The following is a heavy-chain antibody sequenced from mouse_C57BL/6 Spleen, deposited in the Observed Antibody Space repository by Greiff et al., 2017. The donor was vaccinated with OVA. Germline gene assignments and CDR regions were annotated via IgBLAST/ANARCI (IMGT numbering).Heavy chain of an antibody. J-gene: IGHJ4*01. CDR2: ISYSGST. CDR1: GYSITSGYD. CDR3: ARAPSFITEEYYAMDY. D-gene: IGHD1-1*01. V-gene: IGHV3-1*01. Sequence: EVKLMESGPGMVKPSQSLSLTCTVTGYSITSGYDWHWIRHFPGNKLEWMGYISYSGSTNYNPSLKSRISITHDTSKNHFFLKLNSVTTEDTATYYCARAPSFITEEYYAMDYWGQGTSVTVSS.